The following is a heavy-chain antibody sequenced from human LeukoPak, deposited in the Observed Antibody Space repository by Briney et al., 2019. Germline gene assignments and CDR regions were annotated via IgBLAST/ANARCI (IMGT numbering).Heavy chain of an antibody. V-gene: IGHV3-74*01. Sequence: GGSLRLSCAASGFTLSSFWMHWVRQAPGKGLEWISRISSDGSSTNYADSVKGRFAMSRDAAKNTLLLQINSLRAEDTAVYFCAAAGRGSLDYWGQGTLVTVSS. J-gene: IGHJ4*02. D-gene: IGHD3-16*01. CDR3: AAAGRGSLDY. CDR2: ISSDGSST. CDR1: GFTLSSFW.